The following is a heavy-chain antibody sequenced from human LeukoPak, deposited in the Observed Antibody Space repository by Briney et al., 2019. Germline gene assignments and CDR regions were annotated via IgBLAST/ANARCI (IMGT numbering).Heavy chain of an antibody. CDR3: ARDRLYYYDSSVYRWFDP. CDR2: ISSSSSYI. Sequence: PGGSLRLSCAASGFTFGSFSMSWVRQAPGKGLEWVSSISSSSSYIYYADSVKGRFTISRDNAKNSLYLQMNSLRAEDTAVYYCARDRLYYYDSSVYRWFDPWGQGTLVTVSS. V-gene: IGHV3-21*01. J-gene: IGHJ5*02. CDR1: GFTFGSFS. D-gene: IGHD3-22*01.